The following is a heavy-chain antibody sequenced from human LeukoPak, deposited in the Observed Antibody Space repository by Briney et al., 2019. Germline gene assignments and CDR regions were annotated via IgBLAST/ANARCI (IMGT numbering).Heavy chain of an antibody. Sequence: GASVKVSCKASGYSFSSFGINWLRQAPGQGLEWMGWINTYNGDTKYVQKFQGRVTMTTDTSTSTAYMELRSLRSDDTAIYYCATKDYGDYWGQGTRVTVSS. V-gene: IGHV1-18*01. CDR1: GYSFSSFG. J-gene: IGHJ4*02. CDR3: ATKDYGDY. CDR2: INTYNGDT.